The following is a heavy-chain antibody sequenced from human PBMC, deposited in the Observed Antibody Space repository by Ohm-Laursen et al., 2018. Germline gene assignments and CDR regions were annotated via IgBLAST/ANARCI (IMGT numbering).Heavy chain of an antibody. CDR1: GFSFINHA. CDR3: ASGSWNYYYYGMHV. V-gene: IGHV3-30*04. CDR2: ICNDGTKK. Sequence: SLRLSCAATGFSFINHAMHWVRQAPGKGLDWVAVICNDGTKKFYADSVKGRFTISRDNSKNTLYLQMNSLRAEDTAVYYCASGSWNYYYYGMHVWGQGTPVTVSS. J-gene: IGHJ6*02. D-gene: IGHD1-26*01.